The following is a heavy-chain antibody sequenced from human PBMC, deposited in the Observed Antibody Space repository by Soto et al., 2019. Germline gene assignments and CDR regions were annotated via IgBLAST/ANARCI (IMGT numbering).Heavy chain of an antibody. Sequence: GGSLRLSCAASGVTVSSNYMSWVRQAPGKGLEWVSVIYSGGSTNYADSVKGRFTISRDDSKNTLFLQMNSLRAEDTAVYYCATAKLLLPWLFDYWGQGTLVTVSS. V-gene: IGHV3-66*01. CDR2: IYSGGST. CDR3: ATAKLLLPWLFDY. D-gene: IGHD2-15*01. CDR1: GVTVSSNY. J-gene: IGHJ4*02.